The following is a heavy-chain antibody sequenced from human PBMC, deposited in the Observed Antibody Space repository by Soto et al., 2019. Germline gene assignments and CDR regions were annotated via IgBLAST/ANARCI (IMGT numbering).Heavy chain of an antibody. V-gene: IGHV1-69*09. J-gene: IGHJ4*02. CDR3: GRGPVYSYGYVFDY. CDR1: GGTFGNHA. Sequence: QAQLVQSGAEVKKPGSSVKVSCTASGGTFGNHAISWVRQVPGQGLEWMGGIIPVLGVGDNAQKFQGRVTITAETSTNTAYMELSSLRSEDTAGYSCGRGPVYSYGYVFDYWGQGNLVIASS. CDR2: IIPVLGVG. D-gene: IGHD5-18*01.